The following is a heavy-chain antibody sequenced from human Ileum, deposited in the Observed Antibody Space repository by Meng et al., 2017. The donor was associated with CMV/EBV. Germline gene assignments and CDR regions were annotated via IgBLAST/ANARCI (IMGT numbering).Heavy chain of an antibody. D-gene: IGHD1-26*01. V-gene: IGHV3-74*01. J-gene: IGHJ4*02. CDR3: VRDGGGAPPLDD. CDR2: IKGDGTST. CDR1: GFTFSNYW. Sequence: GESLKISCAASGFTFSNYWMHWVRQDPGKGLVWVARIKGDGTSTGYVYSVKGGFTISRDNAKNTLYLQMDNLRAEDTAVFYCVRDGGGAPPLDDWGQGTLVTVSS.